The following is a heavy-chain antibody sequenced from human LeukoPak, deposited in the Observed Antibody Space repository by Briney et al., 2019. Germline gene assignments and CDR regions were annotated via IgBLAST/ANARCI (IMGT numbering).Heavy chain of an antibody. Sequence: RGESLKISCKGSGYSFTSYWIGWVRQMPGKGLGWMGIIYPGDSDTRYSPSFQGQVTISADKSISTAYLQWSSLKASDTAIYYCARRASEMDWFDPWGQGTLVTVSS. J-gene: IGHJ5*02. D-gene: IGHD5-24*01. V-gene: IGHV5-51*01. CDR3: ARRASEMDWFDP. CDR2: IYPGDSDT. CDR1: GYSFTSYW.